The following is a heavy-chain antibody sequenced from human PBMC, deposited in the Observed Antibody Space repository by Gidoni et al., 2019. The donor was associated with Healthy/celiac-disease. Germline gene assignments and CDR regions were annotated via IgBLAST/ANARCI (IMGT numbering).Heavy chain of an antibody. CDR1: GGPICIGGYY. J-gene: IGHJ5*02. Sequence: QAQLQESGPGLVKPSQTLSLTSTVSGGPICIGGYYWSWIRQHPGKGLEWIGYIYYSGSTYYNPSLKSRITISVDTSKNQFSLKLSSVTAADTAVYYCARSINYDSSLFDPWGQGTLVTVSS. CDR2: IYYSGST. V-gene: IGHV4-31*03. D-gene: IGHD3-22*01. CDR3: ARSINYDSSLFDP.